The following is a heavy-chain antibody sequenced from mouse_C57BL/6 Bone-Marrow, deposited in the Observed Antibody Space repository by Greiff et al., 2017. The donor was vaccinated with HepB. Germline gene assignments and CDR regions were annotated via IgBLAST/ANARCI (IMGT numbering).Heavy chain of an antibody. Sequence: VQLQESGAELMKPGASVKLSCKATGYTFTGYWIEWVKQRPGHGLEWIGELLPGSGSTNYNEKFKGKATFTADTSSNTAYMQLSRLTAEDSAIYCGARTAVVPFAYWGQGTLVTVSA. D-gene: IGHD1-1*01. CDR1: GYTFTGYW. CDR3: ARTAVVPFAY. J-gene: IGHJ3*01. V-gene: IGHV1-9*01. CDR2: LLPGSGST.